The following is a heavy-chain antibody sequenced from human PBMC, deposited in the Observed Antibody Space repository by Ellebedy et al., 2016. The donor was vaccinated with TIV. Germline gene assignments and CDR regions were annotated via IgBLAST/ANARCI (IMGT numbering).Heavy chain of an antibody. D-gene: IGHD2-15*01. CDR1: GFTFSSYA. CDR3: ERARGRIVVVVAATPGGYYFDY. CDR2: ISGSGGST. J-gene: IGHJ4*02. V-gene: IGHV3-23*01. Sequence: GESLKISCAASGFTFSSYAMSWVRQAPGKGLEWVSAISGSGGSTYYADSVKGRFTISRDNSKNTLYLQMNSRRAEDTAVYYWERARGRIVVVVAATPGGYYFDYWGQGTLVTVSS.